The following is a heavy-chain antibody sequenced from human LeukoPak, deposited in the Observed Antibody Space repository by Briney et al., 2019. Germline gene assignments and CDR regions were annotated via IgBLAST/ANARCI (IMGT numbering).Heavy chain of an antibody. J-gene: IGHJ4*02. CDR2: MYPGDSDT. CDR1: GYIFSNYW. CDR3: ARRSGGFDY. V-gene: IGHV5-51*01. D-gene: IGHD3-10*01. Sequence: GESLKISCKASGYIFSNYWIGWVRQMPGKGLEWMGIMYPGDSDTRYSPSFQGQVTISADKSISTAYLQWSSLKASDTAIYFCARRSGGFDYWGQGVLVTVSS.